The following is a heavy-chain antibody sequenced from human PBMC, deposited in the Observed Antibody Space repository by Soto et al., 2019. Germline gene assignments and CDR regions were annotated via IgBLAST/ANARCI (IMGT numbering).Heavy chain of an antibody. Sequence: GGSLRLSCAASGFTFSSYAMHWVRQAPGKGLEWVAVISYDGCNKYYADSVKGRFTISRDNSKNTLYLQMNSLRAGDTAVYYCARDYSGRLMTAIRYWGQGTLVTVSS. D-gene: IGHD2-21*02. CDR1: GFTFSSYA. CDR3: ARDYSGRLMTAIRY. CDR2: ISYDGCNK. V-gene: IGHV3-30-3*01. J-gene: IGHJ4*02.